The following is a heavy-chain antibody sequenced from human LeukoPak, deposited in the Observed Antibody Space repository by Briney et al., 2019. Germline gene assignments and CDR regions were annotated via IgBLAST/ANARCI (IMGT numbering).Heavy chain of an antibody. CDR3: AREDQDIVVVTAGDAFDI. V-gene: IGHV1-18*01. CDR1: GYTFTSYG. CDR2: ISAYNGNT. J-gene: IGHJ3*02. D-gene: IGHD2-21*02. Sequence: ASVKASCRASGYTFTSYGISWVRQAPGQGLEWMGWISAYNGNTNYAQKLQGRVTMTTDTSTSTAYMELRSMRSDDTAVYYCAREDQDIVVVTAGDAFDIWGQGTMVTVSS.